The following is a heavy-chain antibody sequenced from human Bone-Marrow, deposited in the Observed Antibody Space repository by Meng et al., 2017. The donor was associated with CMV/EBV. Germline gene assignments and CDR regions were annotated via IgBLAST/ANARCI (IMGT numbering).Heavy chain of an antibody. Sequence: GGSLRLSCAASGFTFDDYGMSWVRQAPGKGLEWVSYISSSGSTIYYADSVKGRFTISRDNAKNSLYLQMSSLRAEDTAVYYCARSSGYYYTDYWGQGTLVTVSS. CDR1: GFTFDDYG. CDR2: ISSSGSTI. V-gene: IGHV3-11*04. D-gene: IGHD3-3*01. CDR3: ARSSGYYYTDY. J-gene: IGHJ4*02.